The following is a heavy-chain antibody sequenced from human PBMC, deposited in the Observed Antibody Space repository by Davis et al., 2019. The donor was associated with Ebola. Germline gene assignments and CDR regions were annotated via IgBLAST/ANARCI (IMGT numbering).Heavy chain of an antibody. J-gene: IGHJ5*02. V-gene: IGHV3-33*01. CDR2: IWYDASNK. Sequence: GESLKISCAASGFTFSSYGMHWVRQAPGKGLEWVAVIWYDASNKYYADSVKGRFTISRDNSKNTLYLQMNSLRSEDTAVYYCARVNMTIGSFDPWGQGTLVTVSS. CDR3: ARVNMTIGSFDP. D-gene: IGHD3-9*01. CDR1: GFTFSSYG.